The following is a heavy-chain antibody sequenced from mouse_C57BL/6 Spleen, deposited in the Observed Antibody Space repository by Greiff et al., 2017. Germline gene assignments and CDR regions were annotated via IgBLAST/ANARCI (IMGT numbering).Heavy chain of an antibody. CDR2: IDPSDSYT. D-gene: IGHD2-4*01. V-gene: IGHV1-59*01. CDR1: GYTFTSYW. CDR3: ARYDYDGGYYYAMDY. J-gene: IGHJ4*01. Sequence: QVQLQQPGAELVRPGTSVKLSCKASGYTFTSYWMHWVKQRPGQGLEWIGVIDPSDSYTNYNQKFKGKATLTVDTSSSTAYMQLSSLTSEDSAVYYCARYDYDGGYYYAMDYWGQGTSVTVS.